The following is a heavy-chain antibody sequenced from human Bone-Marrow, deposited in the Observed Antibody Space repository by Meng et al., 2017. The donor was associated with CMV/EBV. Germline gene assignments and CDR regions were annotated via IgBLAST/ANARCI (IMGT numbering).Heavy chain of an antibody. J-gene: IGHJ5*02. D-gene: IGHD3-3*02. CDR3: ASLASYNWFDP. CDR2: FYYSGRT. CDR1: GDSISSSSYY. Sequence: SETLSLTCTVSGDSISSSSYYWGWIRQPPGKGLEWIGSFYYSGRTYYSPSLKSRVTISVDTSKNQFSLKLSSVTAADTAVYYCASLASYNWFDPWGQGTLVTVSS. V-gene: IGHV4-39*01.